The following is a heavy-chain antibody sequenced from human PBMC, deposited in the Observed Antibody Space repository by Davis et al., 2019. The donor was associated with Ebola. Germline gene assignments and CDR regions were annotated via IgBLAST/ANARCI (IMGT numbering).Heavy chain of an antibody. CDR2: MNPKSGNT. J-gene: IGHJ5*02. Sequence: AASVKVSCKASGYTFTGYYMHWVRQATGQGLEWMGWMNPKSGNTGYAQKFQGRVTMTRNASISTAYMELSSLRSEDTALYYCTRRGRFDPWGQGTLVTVSS. CDR1: GYTFTGYY. CDR3: TRRGRFDP. V-gene: IGHV1-8*02.